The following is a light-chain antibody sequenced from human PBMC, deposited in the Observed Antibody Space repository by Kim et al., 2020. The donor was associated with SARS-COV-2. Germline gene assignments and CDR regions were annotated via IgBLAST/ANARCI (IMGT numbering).Light chain of an antibody. CDR3: QQRGNWPLT. V-gene: IGKV3-11*01. CDR1: QSISSS. Sequence: SLTPADRRTLSCRARQSISSSLAWYQQKPAQAPRLLIYDASNRATGIPARFSGSGSGTDFTLTIGSLEPEDFAVYYCQQRGNWPLTFGGGTKVEI. J-gene: IGKJ4*01. CDR2: DAS.